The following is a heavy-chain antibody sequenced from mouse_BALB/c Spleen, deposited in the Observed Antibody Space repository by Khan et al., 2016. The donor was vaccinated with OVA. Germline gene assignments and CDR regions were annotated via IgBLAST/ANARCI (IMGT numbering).Heavy chain of an antibody. J-gene: IGHJ3*01. Sequence: QVQLKQSGGDLMKPGASVKISCKATGYTFSSYWIEWVKQRPGHGLEWIGQIFPGSVSTTYNEKFKGKATFTADTSSNTAYMQLSSLTSEESAVYCCARGGCGGLAYWGHRTLVTFSA. CDR1: GYTFSSYW. V-gene: IGHV1-9*01. CDR2: IFPGSVST. CDR3: ARGGCGGLAY.